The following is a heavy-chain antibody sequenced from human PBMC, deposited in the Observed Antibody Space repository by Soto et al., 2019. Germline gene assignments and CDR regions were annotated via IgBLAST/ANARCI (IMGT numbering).Heavy chain of an antibody. CDR1: GYTFTEFD. Sequence: QVLLVQSGADVKKPGASVKVSCKTSGYTFTEFDINWVRQAPGQGLEWKGRMNTNTGHTGYAQKFQGRVTMNMDTSSSTAYMELRRLRSEDPAVYYCARVVRFFGGHAGYWGQGTLVTVSS. D-gene: IGHD3-3*01. CDR2: MNTNTGHT. CDR3: ARVVRFFGGHAGY. J-gene: IGHJ4*02. V-gene: IGHV1-8*01.